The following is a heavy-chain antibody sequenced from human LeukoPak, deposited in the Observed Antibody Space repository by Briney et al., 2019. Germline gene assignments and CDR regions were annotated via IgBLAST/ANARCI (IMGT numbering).Heavy chain of an antibody. D-gene: IGHD2-15*01. V-gene: IGHV3-64D*06. J-gene: IGHJ4*02. CDR1: GFTFSRYA. Sequence: GGSLRLSCSASGFTFSRYAMHWVRQAPGKGLEYVSAISSNGGSTYYADSVKGRFTISRDNSKNTLYLQMSSLRAEDTAVYCCLGYCSGGSCYEDDYWGQGTLVTVSS. CDR2: ISSNGGST. CDR3: LGYCSGGSCYEDDY.